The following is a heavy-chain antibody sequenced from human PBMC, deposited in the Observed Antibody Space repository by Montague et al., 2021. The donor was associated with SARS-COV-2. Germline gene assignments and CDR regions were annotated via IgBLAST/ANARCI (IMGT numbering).Heavy chain of an antibody. CDR2: IYASGGT. CDR3: GRGVVDATPVVDY. D-gene: IGHD2-15*01. V-gene: IGHV4-4*07. Sequence: SETLSLTCTVSGDSISSFYWNWIRQPAGKGLEWIGLIYASGGTNYNPSLKSRVTMSVDTSKNQFSLKLNSVTAADTAVYNCGRGVVDATPVVDYWGRGTLVTVSS. CDR1: GDSISSFY. J-gene: IGHJ4*02.